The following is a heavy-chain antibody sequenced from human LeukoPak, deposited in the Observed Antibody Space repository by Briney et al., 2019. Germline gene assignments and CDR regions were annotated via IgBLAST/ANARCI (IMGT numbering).Heavy chain of an antibody. CDR1: GYTFTSYD. D-gene: IGHD5-12*01. V-gene: IGHV1-8*01. Sequence: ASVKVSCKASGYTFTSYDINWVRQATGQGLEWMGWMNPNSGNTGYAQKFQGRVTMTRNTSISTAYMELSSLRSEDTAVYYCVKDNRGFTHGTLYIWFDPWGQGTLVTVSS. CDR3: VKDNRGFTHGTLYIWFDP. CDR2: MNPNSGNT. J-gene: IGHJ5*02.